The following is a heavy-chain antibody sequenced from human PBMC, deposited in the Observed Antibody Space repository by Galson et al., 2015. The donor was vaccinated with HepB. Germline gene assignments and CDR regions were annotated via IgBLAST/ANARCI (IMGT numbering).Heavy chain of an antibody. J-gene: IGHJ4*02. Sequence: SVKVSCKASSYSFTSYGFNWVRQAPGQGLEWMGWISAYNGNTNYAQRLQGRVTVTIDTSTTTAYMELRSLTSDDTAVYYCASGDSSGSYYTDFDYWGQGALVTVSS. V-gene: IGHV1-18*01. D-gene: IGHD3-22*01. CDR2: ISAYNGNT. CDR3: ASGDSSGSYYTDFDY. CDR1: SYSFTSYG.